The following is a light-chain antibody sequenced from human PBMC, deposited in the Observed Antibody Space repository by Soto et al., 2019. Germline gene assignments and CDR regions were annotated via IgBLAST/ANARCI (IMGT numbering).Light chain of an antibody. CDR3: QTYDSWPL. CDR1: QSVRNN. V-gene: IGKV3-15*01. Sequence: EIVITQSPATLSVSPGERATVPCRASQSVRNNLAWYQQKPGQAPRVVVYGASTRATGIPARFSGSGSGTEFTLTISGLQSEDFAVYYCQTYDSWPLFGQGTRLEIK. J-gene: IGKJ5*01. CDR2: GAS.